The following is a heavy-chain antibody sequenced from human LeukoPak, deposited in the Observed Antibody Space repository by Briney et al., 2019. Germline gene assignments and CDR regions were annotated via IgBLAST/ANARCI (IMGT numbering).Heavy chain of an antibody. Sequence: ASVKVSCKASGGTFSNYAVSWVRQAPGQGLEWLGGIIPMFGSAKYAQQFQDRVTITTDEATTTAYMELISLKSDDTAVYFCVRRQALRGRHRAFDPWGQGTLVTVTS. D-gene: IGHD6-25*01. CDR1: GGTFSNYA. CDR2: IIPMFGSA. J-gene: IGHJ5*02. CDR3: VRRQALRGRHRAFDP. V-gene: IGHV1-69*05.